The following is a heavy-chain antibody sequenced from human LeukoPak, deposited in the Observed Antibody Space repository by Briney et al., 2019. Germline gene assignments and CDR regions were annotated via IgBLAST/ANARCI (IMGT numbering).Heavy chain of an antibody. CDR2: ISESGGST. J-gene: IGHJ4*02. V-gene: IGHV3-23*01. CDR3: ARDAATVIDH. D-gene: IGHD6-25*01. CDR1: GFTFSSYA. Sequence: GGSLRLSCAASGFTFSSYAMNWVRQAPGKGLEWVSAISESGGSTYYADSVKGRFTISRDNSKNTLYLQMDSLRAEDTAVYYCARDAATVIDHWGQGTLVTVSS.